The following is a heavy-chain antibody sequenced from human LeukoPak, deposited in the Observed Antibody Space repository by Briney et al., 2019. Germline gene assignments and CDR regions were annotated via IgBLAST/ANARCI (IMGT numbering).Heavy chain of an antibody. Sequence: GGSLRLSCAASGFTFSSYWMSWVRQAPGKGLEWVANIKQDGSGKYYVDSVKGRFTISRDNAKNSLYLQMNSLRAEDTAVYYCARDSEIYWPELTLCYFDYWGQGTLVTVSS. CDR1: GFTFSSYW. V-gene: IGHV3-7*01. CDR2: IKQDGSGK. D-gene: IGHD5-24*01. CDR3: ARDSEIYWPELTLCYFDY. J-gene: IGHJ4*02.